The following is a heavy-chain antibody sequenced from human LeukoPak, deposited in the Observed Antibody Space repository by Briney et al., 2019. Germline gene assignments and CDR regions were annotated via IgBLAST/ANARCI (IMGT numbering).Heavy chain of an antibody. J-gene: IGHJ4*02. CDR3: AREPHSYYDFWSGFTNRGAYFDY. Sequence: PGRSLRLSCAASGFTFSSYGMHWVRQAPGKGPEWVAVIWYDGSNKYYADSVKGRFTISRDNSKNTLYLQMNSLRAEDTAVYYCAREPHSYYDFWSGFTNRGAYFDYWGQGTLVTVSS. CDR1: GFTFSSYG. CDR2: IWYDGSNK. D-gene: IGHD3-3*01. V-gene: IGHV3-33*01.